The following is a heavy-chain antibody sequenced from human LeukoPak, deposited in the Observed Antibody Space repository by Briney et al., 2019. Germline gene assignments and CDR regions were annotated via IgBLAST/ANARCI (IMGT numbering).Heavy chain of an antibody. D-gene: IGHD3-10*01. CDR3: ARAASYNYNNRPYLFDS. CDR1: GFAFSSYD. Sequence: PGGSLRLSCAASGFAFSSYDMHWVRQASGKGLEWVSGIGAFGDTYYGVAVRGRFTISRDKAKNSLYLQMNSLGAGDTAVYFCARAASYNYNNRPYLFDSWGQGTLVAASS. CDR2: IGAFGDT. J-gene: IGHJ4*02. V-gene: IGHV3-13*01.